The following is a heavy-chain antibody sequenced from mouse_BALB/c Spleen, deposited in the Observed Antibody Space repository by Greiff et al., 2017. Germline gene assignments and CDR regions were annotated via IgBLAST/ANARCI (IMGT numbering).Heavy chain of an antibody. CDR2: ISSGSSTI. V-gene: IGHV5-17*02. CDR1: GFTFSSFG. CDR3: ARDGYYPYYYAMDY. J-gene: IGHJ4*01. D-gene: IGHD2-3*01. Sequence: EVQLQESGGGLVQPGGSRKLSCAASGFTFSSFGMHWVRQAPEKGLEWVAYISSGSSTIYYADTVKGRFTISRDNPKNTLFLQMTSLRSEDTAMYYCARDGYYPYYYAMDYWGQGTSVTVSS.